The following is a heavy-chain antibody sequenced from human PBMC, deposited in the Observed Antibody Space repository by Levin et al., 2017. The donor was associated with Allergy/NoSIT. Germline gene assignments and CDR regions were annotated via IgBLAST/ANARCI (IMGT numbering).Heavy chain of an antibody. J-gene: IGHJ3*01. V-gene: IGHV3-7*01. Sequence: SCAASGFTFSSYSMSWVRQAPGKGLEWVANIKQDGTEKYYVDSVKGRFTISKDNAQNSVFLHMSSLTVEDTAVYFCARNWRSAFDFWGQGTRVTVSS. CDR2: IKQDGTEK. CDR1: GFTFSSYS. CDR3: ARNWRSAFDF. D-gene: IGHD2-8*02.